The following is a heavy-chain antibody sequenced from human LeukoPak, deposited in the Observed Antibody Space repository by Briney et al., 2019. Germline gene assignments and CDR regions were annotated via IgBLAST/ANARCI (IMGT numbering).Heavy chain of an antibody. CDR1: GGTFSSYT. D-gene: IGHD2-15*01. V-gene: IGHV1-69*02. Sequence: GASVKVSCKASGGTFSSYTISWVRQAPGQGLEWMGRIIPILGIANYAQKFQGRVTITADKSTSTAHMELSSLRSEDTAVYYCASEYCSGGSCYPVDYWGQGTLVTVSS. CDR2: IIPILGIA. CDR3: ASEYCSGGSCYPVDY. J-gene: IGHJ4*02.